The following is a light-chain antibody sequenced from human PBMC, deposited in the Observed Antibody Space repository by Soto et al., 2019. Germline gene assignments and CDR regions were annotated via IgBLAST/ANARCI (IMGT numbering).Light chain of an antibody. J-gene: IGKJ1*01. CDR1: QSISDT. Sequence: EIVMTQSPATLSVSPGGRSTPSGRASQSISDTLAWYQQKPGQSPRLLIHGASNRATGIPDRFSGSGSGTDFTLTISRLEPEDFAVYYCQQYGSSGTFGPGTKVDIK. CDR3: QQYGSSGT. V-gene: IGKV3-20*01. CDR2: GAS.